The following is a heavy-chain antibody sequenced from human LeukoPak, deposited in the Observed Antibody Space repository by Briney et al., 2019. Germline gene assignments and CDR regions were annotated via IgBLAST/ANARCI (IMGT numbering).Heavy chain of an antibody. CDR1: GFTFNSFF. CDR3: VRDLGHSRHYFEY. J-gene: IGHJ4*02. Sequence: GGSLRLSCAASGFTFNSFFLNWVRLTPGRELEWLACISQDGSETFYMDSVRGRFTISRDNTKNSLYLQMDSLRAEGTAVYFCVRDLGHSRHYFEYWGQGALVTASS. D-gene: IGHD7-27*01. CDR2: ISQDGSET. V-gene: IGHV3-7*01.